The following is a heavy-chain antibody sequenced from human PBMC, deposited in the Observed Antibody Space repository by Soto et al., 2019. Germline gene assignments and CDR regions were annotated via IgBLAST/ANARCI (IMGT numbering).Heavy chain of an antibody. Sequence: QVQLVQSRAEVKKPGSSVKVSCQTTGGSFGTYPISWVRQAPGQGLEWVGRVIPILNVANYTQKLHGRLTLTADKSTTTAYMELSSLTSEDTAVYYCARESTSGLDYFGQGTLVTVSS. J-gene: IGHJ4*02. D-gene: IGHD2-2*01. CDR2: VIPILNVA. CDR3: ARESTSGLDY. V-gene: IGHV1-69*04. CDR1: GGSFGTYP.